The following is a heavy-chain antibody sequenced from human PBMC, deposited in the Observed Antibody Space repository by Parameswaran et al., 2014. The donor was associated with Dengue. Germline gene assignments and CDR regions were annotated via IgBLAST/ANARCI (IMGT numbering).Heavy chain of an antibody. J-gene: IGHJ3*02. CDR3: ARDLYSSSSVLGGAFDI. V-gene: IGHV1-46*01. D-gene: IGHD6-6*01. CDR2: INPSGGST. Sequence: WVRQAPGQGLEWMGIINPSGGSTSYAQKFQGRVTMTRDTSTSTVYMELSSLRSEDTAVYYCARDLYSSSSVLGGAFDIWGQGTMVTVSS.